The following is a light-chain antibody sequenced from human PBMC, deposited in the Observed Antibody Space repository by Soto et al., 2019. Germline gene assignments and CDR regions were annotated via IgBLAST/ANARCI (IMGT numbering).Light chain of an antibody. Sequence: EIGLSQSPCTLSLSPGERATLSCRASQRISGSHLAWYQQKPGQAPRLLIYGASRRAAGIPDRISGSGSGTDFTLNISRLEPEDFAVYYCQQYGSSPKTFAQGTKVAIK. CDR2: GAS. CDR3: QQYGSSPKT. CDR1: QRISGSH. V-gene: IGKV3-20*01. J-gene: IGKJ1*01.